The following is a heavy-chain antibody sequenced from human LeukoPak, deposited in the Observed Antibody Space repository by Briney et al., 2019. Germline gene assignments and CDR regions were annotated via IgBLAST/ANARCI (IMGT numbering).Heavy chain of an antibody. CDR3: ARGRGWGTFDI. Sequence: GGSLRLSCAASGFTFSSYDMHWVRQGTEKGLEWVSAIGTAGDTYYPGSVKGRFTTSRENAKNSLYLQMNSLRVGDTAVYYCARGRGWGTFDILGQGTMVTVSS. CDR1: GFTFSSYD. V-gene: IGHV3-13*04. J-gene: IGHJ3*02. D-gene: IGHD3-10*01. CDR2: IGTAGDT.